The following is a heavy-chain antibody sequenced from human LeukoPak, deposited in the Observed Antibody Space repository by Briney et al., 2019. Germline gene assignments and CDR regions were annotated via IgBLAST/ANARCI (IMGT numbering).Heavy chain of an antibody. CDR3: AKTSGTSWYQLDY. D-gene: IGHD2-2*01. V-gene: IGHV3-23*01. J-gene: IGHJ4*02. CDR2: ISGSGGST. Sequence: PGGSLRLSRAASGFTFSNYAMNWVRQAPVKVLEWVSAISGSGGSTYYGDSVKGRFTISRDNSKNTLYLQMNSLRAEDTAVYYCAKTSGTSWYQLDYWGQGTLVTVSS. CDR1: GFTFSNYA.